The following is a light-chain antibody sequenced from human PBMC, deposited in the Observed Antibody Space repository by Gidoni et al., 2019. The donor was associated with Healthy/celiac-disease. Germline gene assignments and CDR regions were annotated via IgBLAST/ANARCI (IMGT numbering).Light chain of an antibody. Sequence: QSPLTQPASVSGSPGQSITISCTGTSSDVGGYNYVSWYQQHPGKAPKLMIYDVSNRPSGVSNRFSGSKSGNTASLTISGLQAEDEADDYCSSYTSSSTPYVFGTGTKVTVL. CDR3: SSYTSSSTPYV. CDR1: SSDVGGYNY. CDR2: DVS. V-gene: IGLV2-14*03. J-gene: IGLJ1*01.